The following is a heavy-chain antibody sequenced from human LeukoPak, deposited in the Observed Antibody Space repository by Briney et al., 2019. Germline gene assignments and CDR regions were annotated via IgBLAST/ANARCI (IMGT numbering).Heavy chain of an antibody. V-gene: IGHV3-23*01. CDR1: GFTFSTFA. CDR2: FGGNGGNT. CDR3: GRNWRFDY. J-gene: IGHJ4*02. Sequence: GGSLRLSCAASGFTFSTFAMSWVRQAPGKGLEWVSTFGGNGGNTYYADSVKGRFTISRGNSKNTLYLQMNSLRVEDTAVYYCGRNWRFDYWGQGTLVTVSS.